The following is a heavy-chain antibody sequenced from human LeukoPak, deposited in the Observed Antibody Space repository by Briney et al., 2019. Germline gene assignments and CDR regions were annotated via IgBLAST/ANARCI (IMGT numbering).Heavy chain of an antibody. Sequence: GGSLRLSCAASGFTFSSYAMHWVRQAPGKGLEWVAVISYDGSNKYYADSVKGRFTISRDNSKNTLYLQMNSLRAEDTAVYYCAREARHIVVVTAGPHYYYYMDVWGKGTTVTVSS. D-gene: IGHD2-21*02. CDR1: GFTFSSYA. CDR2: ISYDGSNK. CDR3: AREARHIVVVTAGPHYYYYMDV. V-gene: IGHV3-30*04. J-gene: IGHJ6*03.